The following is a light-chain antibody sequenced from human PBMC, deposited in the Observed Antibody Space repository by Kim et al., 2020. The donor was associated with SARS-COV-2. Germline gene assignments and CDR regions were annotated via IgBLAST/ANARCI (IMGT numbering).Light chain of an antibody. CDR1: QSVSSGY. J-gene: IGKJ4*01. CDR3: QQYGSSPLT. CDR2: GAS. V-gene: IGKV3-20*01. Sequence: SPGERATLSCRARQSVSSGYLAWYQQKRGQAPRLIIYGASSRARGIPDRFSGSGSGTDFTLTISRLEPEDFAVFYCQQYGSSPLTFGGGTKVDIK.